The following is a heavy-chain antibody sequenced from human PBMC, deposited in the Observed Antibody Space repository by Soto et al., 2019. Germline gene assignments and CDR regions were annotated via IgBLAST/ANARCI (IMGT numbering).Heavy chain of an antibody. D-gene: IGHD2-15*01. V-gene: IGHV1-18*04. CDR2: ISGYNGNT. CDR1: GYTFTNYG. CDR3: AREGDIVGLDAFDV. Sequence: RASVKVSCKTSGYTFTNYGVDWVRQAPGQGLEWMGWISGYNGNTKYAQEFQGRVTMTTDKSTSTAYMELRSLRSDDTAVYYCAREGDIVGLDAFDVWGQGTMVTVSS. J-gene: IGHJ3*01.